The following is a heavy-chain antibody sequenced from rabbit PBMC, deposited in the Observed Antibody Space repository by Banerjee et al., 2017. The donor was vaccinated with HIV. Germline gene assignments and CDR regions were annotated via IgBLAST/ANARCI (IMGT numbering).Heavy chain of an antibody. CDR1: GFSFSNKYV. CDR2: IGAGSSGTT. J-gene: IGHJ4*01. V-gene: IGHV1S45*01. CDR3: ARDLAGVIGWNFNL. Sequence: QEQLVESGGGLVKPEGSLTLTCKASGFSFSNKYVMCWVRQAPGKGLEWIACIGAGSSGTTYYASWAKGPFTISKTSSTTVTLQMTSLTAAYTATYFCARDLAGVIGWNFNLWGPGTLVTVS. D-gene: IGHD4-1*01.